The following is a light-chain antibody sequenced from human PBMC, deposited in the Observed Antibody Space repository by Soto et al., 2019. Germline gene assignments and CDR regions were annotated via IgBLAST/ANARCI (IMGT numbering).Light chain of an antibody. J-gene: IGKJ2*01. CDR2: GTS. V-gene: IGKV3-15*01. CDR3: HQYDYWYP. Sequence: EIVMTQSPATLSVSPGERATLSCRASQSVSTNLGWYQQRPGQAPRLLIYGTSTKATGIPARFRASGSGTESTLTVRRVHSEDFPLYYCHQYDYWYPFGQGIKLEI. CDR1: QSVSTN.